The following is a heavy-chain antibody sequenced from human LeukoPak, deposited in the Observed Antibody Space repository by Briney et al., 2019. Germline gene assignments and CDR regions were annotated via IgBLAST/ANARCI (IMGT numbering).Heavy chain of an antibody. J-gene: IGHJ6*03. CDR3: ARAFGGYDSQYFYYYMDV. CDR1: GFTFSNYY. V-gene: IGHV3-21*01. CDR2: ISVSYSYI. D-gene: IGHD5-12*01. Sequence: GGSLRLSCAASGFTFSNYYLNWVRQAPGKGLERVSSISVSYSYIYYADSVKGRFTISRDSAKNSLYLQMNSLRAEDTAVYYCARAFGGYDSQYFYYYMDVWGKGTTVTVSS.